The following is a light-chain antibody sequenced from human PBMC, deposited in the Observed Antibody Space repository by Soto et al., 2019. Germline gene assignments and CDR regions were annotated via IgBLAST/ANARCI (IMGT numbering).Light chain of an antibody. CDR3: YQYHSYSQST. J-gene: IGKJ2*01. CDR2: KAS. CDR1: QSISSW. Sequence: DIQMTQSPSTLSASVGDSVTITCRASQSISSWLAWYQQKPGKAPKHLVHKASSLESGVPSRFSGSGLGTEFNLAVSSLQPDDVAKYFCYQYHSYSQSTFGEGTKREIK. V-gene: IGKV1-5*03.